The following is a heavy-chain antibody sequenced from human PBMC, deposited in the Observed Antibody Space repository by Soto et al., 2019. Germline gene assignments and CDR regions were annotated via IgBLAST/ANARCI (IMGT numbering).Heavy chain of an antibody. CDR1: GGTFSSYA. CDR3: AREARYCSGGSCYFLPGIDY. Sequence: QVQLVQSGAEVKKPGSSVNVSCKASGGTFSSYAISWVRQAPGQGLEWMGGIITIFGTANYAQKFQGRVTITADESTSTAYMELSSLRSEDTAVYCCAREARYCSGGSCYFLPGIDYWGQGTLVTVSS. J-gene: IGHJ4*02. V-gene: IGHV1-69*12. D-gene: IGHD2-15*01. CDR2: IITIFGTA.